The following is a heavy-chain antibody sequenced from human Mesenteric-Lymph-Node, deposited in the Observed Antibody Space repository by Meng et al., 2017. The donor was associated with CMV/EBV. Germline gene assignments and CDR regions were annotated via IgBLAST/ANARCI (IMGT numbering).Heavy chain of an antibody. CDR1: GFTFSSYS. D-gene: IGHD2-2*01. CDR3: ARDDCSSTSCYYYYGMDV. J-gene: IGHJ6*02. V-gene: IGHV3-21*01. CDR2: ISSSSSYI. Sequence: SLRLSCAASGFTFSSYSMNWVRQAPGKGLEWVSSISSSSSYIYYADSVKGRFTISRDNAKNSLYLQMNSLRAEDTAVYYCARDDCSSTSCYYYYGMDVWGQGTTVTVSS.